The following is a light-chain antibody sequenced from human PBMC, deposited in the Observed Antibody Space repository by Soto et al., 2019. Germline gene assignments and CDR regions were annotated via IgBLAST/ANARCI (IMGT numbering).Light chain of an antibody. CDR1: SSNIGSNT. CDR3: AAGDDTRNGVWV. J-gene: IGLJ3*02. CDR2: SNN. Sequence: QSVLTQPPSASGTPGQRVTISCSGSSSNIGSNTVNWYQHLPGTAPKLLIDSNNQRPSGVPDRFYGSKSGTSASLAISGLQSEDEADYYCAAGDDTRNGVWVFGGGTKRTVL. V-gene: IGLV1-44*01.